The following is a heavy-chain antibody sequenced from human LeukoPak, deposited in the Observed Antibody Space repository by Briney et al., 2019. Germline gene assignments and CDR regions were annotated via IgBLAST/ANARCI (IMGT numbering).Heavy chain of an antibody. Sequence: GGSLRLSCAASGFIFSSYWMSWVRQAPGKGLEWVANIKLDGSEKYYVDSVKGRFTISRDNAKNSLYLQMNSLRAEDTAVYYCARVRTYCSGGNCYSRYQDYWGQGTLVTVSS. CDR2: IKLDGSEK. CDR3: ARVRTYCSGGNCYSRYQDY. CDR1: GFIFSSYW. V-gene: IGHV3-7*03. D-gene: IGHD2-15*01. J-gene: IGHJ4*02.